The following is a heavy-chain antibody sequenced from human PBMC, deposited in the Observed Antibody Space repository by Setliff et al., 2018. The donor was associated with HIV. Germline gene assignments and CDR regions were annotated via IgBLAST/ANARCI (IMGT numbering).Heavy chain of an antibody. Sequence: ASVKVSCKASGYSFTNHSIHWVRQAPGQRPEWMGWINAGNGDTKYSRKFQGRVTITRDTTATTEYMVLNNLRVEDTAVYYCAREGSSGYTGWFDSWGQGTLVTVSS. D-gene: IGHD3-22*01. CDR3: AREGSSGYTGWFDS. CDR2: INAGNGDT. CDR1: GYSFTNHS. J-gene: IGHJ5*01. V-gene: IGHV1-3*01.